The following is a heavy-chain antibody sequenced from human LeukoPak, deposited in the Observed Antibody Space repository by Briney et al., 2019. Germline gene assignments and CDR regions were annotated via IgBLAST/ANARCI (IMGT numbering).Heavy chain of an antibody. J-gene: IGHJ6*03. CDR1: GFTFSSYG. CDR2: ITSSGSTI. D-gene: IGHD1-26*01. V-gene: IGHV3-48*04. Sequence: AGRSLRLSCAASGFTFSSYGMSWVRQAPGKGLEWVSYITSSGSTIYYADSVKGRFTISRDNAKNSLYLQMNSLRAEDTAVEYFAKIGTPELANYYYTDVGSKGTSVTVS. CDR3: AKIGTPELANYYYTDV.